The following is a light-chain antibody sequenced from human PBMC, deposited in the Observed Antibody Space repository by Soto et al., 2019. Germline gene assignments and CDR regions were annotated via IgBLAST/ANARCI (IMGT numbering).Light chain of an antibody. CDR2: GAS. CDR1: QSVTSNH. V-gene: IGKV3-20*01. Sequence: EIVLTQSPGTLSLSPGERATLSCRASQSVTSNHLAWYQQKPGQAPRPLIFGASIRATGIPDRFSGSGSGTDFTLTINRLEPEDFAVYYCQQYGRPPITFGQGTRLEI. J-gene: IGKJ5*01. CDR3: QQYGRPPIT.